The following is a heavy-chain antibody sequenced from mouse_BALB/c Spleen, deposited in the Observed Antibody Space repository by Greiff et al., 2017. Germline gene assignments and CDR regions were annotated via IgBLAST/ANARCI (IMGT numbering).Heavy chain of an antibody. CDR3: ARELAY. CDR1: GFTFSSYT. J-gene: IGHJ4*01. CDR2: ISSGGSYT. Sequence: EVKVVESGGGLVKPGGSLKLSCAASGFTFSSYTMSWVRQTPEKRLEWVATISSGGSYTYYPDSVKGRFTISRDNAKNTLYLQMNSLQTDDTAMYYCARELAYWGQGTSVTVSS. V-gene: IGHV5-6-4*01.